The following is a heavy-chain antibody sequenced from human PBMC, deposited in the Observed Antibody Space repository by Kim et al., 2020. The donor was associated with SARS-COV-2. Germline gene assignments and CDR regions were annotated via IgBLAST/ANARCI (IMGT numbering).Heavy chain of an antibody. CDR3: AKRDCMTGSFHFYYFD. J-gene: IGHJ4*01. V-gene: IGHV3-74*01. D-gene: IGHD1-20*01. CDR2: INGYGSST. CDR1: GFTFSSFW. Sequence: GGSLRLSCAASGFTFSSFWMHWVRQVPGKGLVWVSGINGYGSSTNYADSVKGRFTISRDNAKNTLYLQMNSLRGDDTAVYYCAKRDCMTGSFHFYYFD.